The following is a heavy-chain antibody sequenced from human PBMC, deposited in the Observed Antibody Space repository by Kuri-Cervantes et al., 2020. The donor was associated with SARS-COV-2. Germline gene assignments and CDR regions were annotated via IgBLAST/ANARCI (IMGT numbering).Heavy chain of an antibody. Sequence: GESLQISCAASGFTFSSYGMHWVRQAPGKGLEWVAVIWYDGSNEYYADSVKGRFTISREDAKNSLYLQMNSLRAGDTAVYYCARGRMIVVGPKTHYYFDYWGQGTLVTVSS. CDR1: GFTFSSYG. J-gene: IGHJ4*02. V-gene: IGHV3-33*08. CDR2: IWYDGSNE. D-gene: IGHD3-22*01. CDR3: ARGRMIVVGPKTHYYFDY.